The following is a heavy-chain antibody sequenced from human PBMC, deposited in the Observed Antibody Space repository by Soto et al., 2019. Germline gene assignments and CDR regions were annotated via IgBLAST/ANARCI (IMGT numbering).Heavy chain of an antibody. Sequence: QVQLVESGGGVVQPGRSLRLSCAASGFIFSSYAMHWVRQAPGKGLEWVALISDDGSSKYYADSVKGRFTISRDNSKNTLDLQMNSLSADDTAVYYCTRAELTVTMSVFDPWGQGTLVTVSS. CDR2: ISDDGSSK. J-gene: IGHJ5*02. D-gene: IGHD4-17*01. CDR3: TRAELTVTMSVFDP. V-gene: IGHV3-30-3*01. CDR1: GFIFSSYA.